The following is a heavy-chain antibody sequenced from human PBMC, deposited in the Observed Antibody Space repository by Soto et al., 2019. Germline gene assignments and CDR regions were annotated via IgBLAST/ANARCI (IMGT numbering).Heavy chain of an antibody. CDR3: ARIGVVTYYYYGMDV. Sequence: QVQLVQSGAEVKKPGASVKVSCKASGYTFTSYDINWVRQATGQGLEWMGWMNPNSGNTGYVQKFQGRVTMTRNTSISTAYMELSSLRSEETAVYYCARIGVVTYYYYGMDVWGQGTKVTVSS. CDR2: MNPNSGNT. CDR1: GYTFTSYD. J-gene: IGHJ6*02. D-gene: IGHD2-21*02. V-gene: IGHV1-8*01.